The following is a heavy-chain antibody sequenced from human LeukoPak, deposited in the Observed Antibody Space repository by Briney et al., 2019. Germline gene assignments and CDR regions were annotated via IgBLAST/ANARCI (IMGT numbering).Heavy chain of an antibody. V-gene: IGHV3-21*01. D-gene: IGHD2-2*01. J-gene: IGHJ4*02. CDR3: ARAPTVLVGYCSSASCQADY. CDR2: ISSSSSQI. CDR1: GFTFSSYS. Sequence: GGSLRLSCAASGFTFSSYSMNWARQAPGKGLEWVSSISSSSSQIYYADSVKGRFTISRDNAKNSLFLQMNSLRAEDTAVYYCARAPTVLVGYCSSASCQADYWGQGTLVTVSS.